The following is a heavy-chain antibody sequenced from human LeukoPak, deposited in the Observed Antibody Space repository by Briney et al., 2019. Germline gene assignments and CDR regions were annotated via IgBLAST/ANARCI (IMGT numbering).Heavy chain of an antibody. V-gene: IGHV1-8*01. CDR3: VRTPPNWGFDY. CDR1: GYTFTTHD. Sequence: AAVKVSCKASGYTFTTHDINWVRQATGQGLEWLGWMSPNSGDTGYAQKFQGRVTMTSDSSISTAYMELSSLRSEDTAIYYCVRTPPNWGFDYWGQGTLVTVSS. J-gene: IGHJ4*02. D-gene: IGHD7-27*01. CDR2: MSPNSGDT.